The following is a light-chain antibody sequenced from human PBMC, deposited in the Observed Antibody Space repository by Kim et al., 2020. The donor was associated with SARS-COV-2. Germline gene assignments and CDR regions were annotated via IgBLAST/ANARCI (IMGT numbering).Light chain of an antibody. CDR2: DAS. V-gene: IGKV1-33*01. J-gene: IGKJ4*01. Sequence: DIQMTQSPSSLSASVGDRVTITCQASQDISNYLNWYQQKPGKAPKLLIYDASNLETGVPSRFSGSGSGTDFTFTISSLQPEDIATYYCQQYDNLPPSRTFGGGTKVDIK. CDR1: QDISNY. CDR3: QQYDNLPPSRT.